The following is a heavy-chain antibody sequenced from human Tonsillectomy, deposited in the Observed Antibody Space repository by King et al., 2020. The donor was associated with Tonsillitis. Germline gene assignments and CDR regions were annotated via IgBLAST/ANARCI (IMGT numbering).Heavy chain of an antibody. V-gene: IGHV1-69*04. CDR1: GGTFSTYA. CDR3: ARAVLVPSAIHPLRDVLAHAFDI. D-gene: IGHD2-2*01. J-gene: IGHJ3*02. Sequence: QLVQSGAEVKKPGSSVKVSCKASGGTFSTYAINWVRQAPGQGLEWMGRIIPILGITNYAQKFQGRVTITADKSTNTAYMELSSLRSEDTAVYYCARAVLVPSAIHPLRDVLAHAFDIWGQGTMVTVSS. CDR2: IIPILGIT.